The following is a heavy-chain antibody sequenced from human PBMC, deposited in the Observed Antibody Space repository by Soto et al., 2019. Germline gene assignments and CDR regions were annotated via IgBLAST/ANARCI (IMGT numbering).Heavy chain of an antibody. D-gene: IGHD2-2*01. CDR2: ISYDGSNK. J-gene: IGHJ4*02. Sequence: GSLRLSCAASGFTFSSYGMHWVRQAPGKGLEWVAVISYDGSNKYYADSVKGRFTISRDNSKNTLYLQMNSLRAEDTAVYYCAKDEDIVVVTAATPFDYWGQGTLVTVSS. CDR1: GFTFSSYG. V-gene: IGHV3-30*18. CDR3: AKDEDIVVVTAATPFDY.